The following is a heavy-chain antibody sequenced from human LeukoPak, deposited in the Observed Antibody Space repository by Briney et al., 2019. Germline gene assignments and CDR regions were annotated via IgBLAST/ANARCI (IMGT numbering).Heavy chain of an antibody. D-gene: IGHD3-10*01. Sequence: PSETRSLTCAVYAASFSGYYWSCIRHLPGKGLEWNGEIHHSGSTNNNTSVKSRVNISVVTAKHPFALTLSSVTAADTAVYYCARRFRSLGSGTYYRYYYGMDVWGKGTTVTVSS. CDR2: IHHSGST. V-gene: IGHV4-34*01. CDR1: AASFSGYY. CDR3: ARRFRSLGSGTYYRYYYGMDV. J-gene: IGHJ6*04.